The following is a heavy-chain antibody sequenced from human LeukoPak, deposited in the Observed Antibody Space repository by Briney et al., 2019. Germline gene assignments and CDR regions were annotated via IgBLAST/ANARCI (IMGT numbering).Heavy chain of an antibody. J-gene: IGHJ6*03. CDR2: ISSSGRTI. CDR1: GFTFSSYE. V-gene: IGHV3-48*03. D-gene: IGHD3-10*01. Sequence: PGGSLRLSCAASGFTFSSYEMNWVRQAPGKGLERVSDISSSGRTIYYADSVKGRFTISRDNAKNSLYLQMNSLRAEDTAVYYCARVGTYYYGSGSYSDDYYYYYMDVWGKGTTVTISS. CDR3: ARVGTYYYGSGSYSDDYYYYYMDV.